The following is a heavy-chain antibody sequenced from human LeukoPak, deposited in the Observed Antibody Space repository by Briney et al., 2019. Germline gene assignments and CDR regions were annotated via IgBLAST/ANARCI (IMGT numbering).Heavy chain of an antibody. D-gene: IGHD3-22*01. CDR3: AKLAYDSSGYPR. J-gene: IGHJ4*02. CDR2: ISGSGTST. CDR1: GFTFSSYF. V-gene: IGHV3-23*01. Sequence: PGGSLRLSCAGSGFTFSSYFMSWVRQAPGKGLEWASAISGSGTSTYYADSVKGRCTISRDNSKNTLYLEMNSLRAEDTALYYCAKLAYDSSGYPRWGQGTLVTVSS.